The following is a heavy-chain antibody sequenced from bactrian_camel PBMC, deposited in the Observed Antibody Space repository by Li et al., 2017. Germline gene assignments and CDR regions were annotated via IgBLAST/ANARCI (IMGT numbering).Heavy chain of an antibody. CDR2: NDRTGST. V-gene: IGHV3S53*01. CDR1: GYTYNRNC. J-gene: IGHJ4*01. D-gene: IGHD1*01. Sequence: HVQLVESGGGSVQAGGSLRLSCAASGYTYNRNCMVWFRQAPGKEREGVAANDRTGSTTYAYSAQARFTISKDNAENTLYLQMNNLQPEDTAMYYCAAVKCRLIAAIQALGVKTVVSSRNQGTQVTVS.